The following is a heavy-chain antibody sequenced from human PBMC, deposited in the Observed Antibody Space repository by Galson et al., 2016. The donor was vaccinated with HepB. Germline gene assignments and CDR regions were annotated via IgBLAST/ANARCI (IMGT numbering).Heavy chain of an antibody. V-gene: IGHV1-3*01. Sequence: SVKVSCQASGYTFINYALHWVRQAPGQSPEWMGGINAGNGNTNYSQNFQGRLTITRDTSASTAYMDLTSLQSEDTAVYYCARSSVFLGADLYYFDYWGQGTLLTVSS. CDR1: GYTFINYA. CDR2: INAGNGNT. J-gene: IGHJ4*02. D-gene: IGHD1-26*01. CDR3: ARSSVFLGADLYYFDY.